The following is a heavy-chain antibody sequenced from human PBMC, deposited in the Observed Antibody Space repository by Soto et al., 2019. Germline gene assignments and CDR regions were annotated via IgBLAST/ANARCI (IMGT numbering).Heavy chain of an antibody. V-gene: IGHV3-23*01. J-gene: IGHJ4*02. CDR3: AKDIPRCSGGSCYALLASRFWGFDY. CDR2: ISGSGGST. CDR1: GFTFSSYA. Sequence: EVQLLESGGGLVQPGGSLRLSCAASGFTFSSYAMSWVRQAPGKGLEWVSAISGSGGSTYYADSVKGRFTISRDNSKNTLYLQMNSLRAEDTAVYYCAKDIPRCSGGSCYALLASRFWGFDYWGQGTLVTVSS. D-gene: IGHD2-15*01.